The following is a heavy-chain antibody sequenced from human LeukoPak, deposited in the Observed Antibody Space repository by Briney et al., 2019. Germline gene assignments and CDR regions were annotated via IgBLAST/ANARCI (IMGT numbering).Heavy chain of an antibody. CDR2: LNTDGINT. CDR3: ASATPYSSSPFDN. CDR1: GLTLSSHW. D-gene: IGHD6-6*01. Sequence: PGGSLRLSCAASGLTLSSHWMHWVRQAPGKGLVWVARLNTDGINTGYADSVKGRFTISRDNAENTLFLQMNSLRVEDTAVYYCASATPYSSSPFDNWGQGTLVTVSS. J-gene: IGHJ4*02. V-gene: IGHV3-74*01.